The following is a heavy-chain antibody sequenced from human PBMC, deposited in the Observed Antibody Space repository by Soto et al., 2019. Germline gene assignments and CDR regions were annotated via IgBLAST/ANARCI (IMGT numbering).Heavy chain of an antibody. CDR1: GYTFTSYG. CDR2: ISAYNGNT. D-gene: IGHD5-18*01. J-gene: IGHJ6*02. CDR3: ARERGQLWFQPYYYYGMDV. Sequence: ASVNFSCKASGYTFTSYGISWVRQAPGQGLEWMGWISAYNGNTNYAQKLQGRVTMTTDTPTSTAYMELRSLRSDDTAVYYCARERGQLWFQPYYYYGMDVWGQGTTVTVSS. V-gene: IGHV1-18*04.